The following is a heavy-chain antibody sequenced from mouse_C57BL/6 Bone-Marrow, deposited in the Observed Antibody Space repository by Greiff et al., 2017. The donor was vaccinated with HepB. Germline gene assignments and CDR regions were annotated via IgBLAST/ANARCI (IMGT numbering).Heavy chain of an antibody. CDR2: INPYNGGT. J-gene: IGHJ3*01. CDR3: ARWGIYDGYSWFAY. CDR1: GYTFTDYY. D-gene: IGHD2-3*01. Sequence: VQLQQSGPVLVKPGASVKMSCKASGYTFTDYYMNWVKQSHGKSLEWIGVINPYNGGTSYNQKFKGKATLTVDKSSSTAYMELNSLTSEDSAVYYCARWGIYDGYSWFAYWGQGTLVTVSA. V-gene: IGHV1-19*01.